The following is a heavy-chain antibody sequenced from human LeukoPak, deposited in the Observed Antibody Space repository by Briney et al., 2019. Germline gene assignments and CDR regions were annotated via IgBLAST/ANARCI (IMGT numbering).Heavy chain of an antibody. CDR1: GFTFSTYS. CDR3: SRRNYDYYGMDV. Sequence: PGGSLRLSCAASGFTFSTYSMNWVRQAPGKGLEWVSSISSSGSSTHYADSLKGRFTISRDNAKNSLYLQMHSLRAEDMAVYYCSRRNYDYYGMDVWGQGTTVTVSS. V-gene: IGHV3-21*01. J-gene: IGHJ6*02. CDR2: ISSSGSST.